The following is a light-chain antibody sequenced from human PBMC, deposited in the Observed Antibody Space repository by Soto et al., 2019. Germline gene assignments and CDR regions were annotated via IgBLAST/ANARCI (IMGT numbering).Light chain of an antibody. CDR2: GAS. Sequence: EIVLTQSPPTVSLSPGERATLSCRASQSVSSSYLAWYQQKPGQAPRLLIYGASSRATGSPARFSGSESGTDFTLTISRLEPEDFAVYYCQQYCSSPLYTFGQGTKLEIK. CDR1: QSVSSSY. CDR3: QQYCSSPLYT. V-gene: IGKV3-20*01. J-gene: IGKJ2*01.